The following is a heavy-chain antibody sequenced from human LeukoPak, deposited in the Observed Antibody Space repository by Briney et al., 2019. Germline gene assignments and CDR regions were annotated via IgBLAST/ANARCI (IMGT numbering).Heavy chain of an antibody. V-gene: IGHV1-18*01. CDR3: ARGYRYSGSYQNYYGMDV. J-gene: IGHJ6*02. Sequence: ASVKVSCKASGYTFTRYGVSWVRQAPGQGLEWMGWISADNGNRNYAQKLQGRVTITADKSTSTAYMELSSLRSEDTAVYYCARGYRYSGSYQNYYGMDVWGQGTTVTVSS. D-gene: IGHD1-26*01. CDR2: ISADNGNR. CDR1: GYTFTRYG.